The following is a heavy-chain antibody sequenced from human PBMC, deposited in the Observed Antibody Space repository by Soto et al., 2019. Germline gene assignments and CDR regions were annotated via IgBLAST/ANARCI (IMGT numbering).Heavy chain of an antibody. CDR1: GYTFPSYH. V-gene: IGHV1-8*01. CDR3: AREQDYGDYGDY. D-gene: IGHD4-17*01. CDR2: MHPYSGNT. Sequence: QVQLVQFGAEVKKPGASVKVSCKASGYTFPSYHISWVRQATGQGLEWMGWMHPYSGNTAYAQKFQGRLTMTTNSSISTAYMELSSLTSEDTAVYYCAREQDYGDYGDYWGQGTLVTVSS. J-gene: IGHJ4*02.